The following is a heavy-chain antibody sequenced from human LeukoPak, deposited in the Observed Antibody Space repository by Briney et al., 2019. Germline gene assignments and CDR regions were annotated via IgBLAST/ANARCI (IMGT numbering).Heavy chain of an antibody. V-gene: IGHV3-53*01. CDR3: AREDVDIVATTQN. CDR1: GFTVSSNY. D-gene: IGHD5-12*01. CDR2: IYSGGST. Sequence: GGSLRLSCAASGFTVSSNYMGWVRQAPGKGLEWVSVIYSGGSTYYADSVKGRFTISRDNSKNTLYLQMNSLRAEDTAVYYCAREDVDIVATTQNWGQGTLVTVSS. J-gene: IGHJ4*02.